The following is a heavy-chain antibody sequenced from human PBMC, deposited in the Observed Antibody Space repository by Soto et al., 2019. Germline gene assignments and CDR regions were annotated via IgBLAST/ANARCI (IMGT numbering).Heavy chain of an antibody. CDR1: GGSISSYY. CDR2: IYYSGST. V-gene: IGHV4-59*01. Sequence: QVQLQESGPGLVKPSETLSLTCTVSGGSISSYYWGWIRQPPGKGLEWIGYIYYSGSTNYNPSLKSRVTXSXDPXKNQFSLKLSSVTAADTAVYYCARVLFGRGNWFDPWGQGTLVTVSS. J-gene: IGHJ5*02. CDR3: ARVLFGRGNWFDP. D-gene: IGHD3-3*01.